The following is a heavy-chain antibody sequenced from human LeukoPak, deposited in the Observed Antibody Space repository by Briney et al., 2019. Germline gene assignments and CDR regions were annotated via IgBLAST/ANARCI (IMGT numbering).Heavy chain of an antibody. CDR2: ISGSGGST. CDR1: GFTFSSYA. CDR3: AKHGDNVWGSFRFGLDY. V-gene: IGHV3-23*01. J-gene: IGHJ4*02. D-gene: IGHD3-16*02. Sequence: GGSLRLSCAASGFTFSSYAMNWVRQAPGKGLEWVSGISGSGGSTYYADSVRGRFTISRDNFKNTLYLQMNSLRAEDTAVYYCAKHGDNVWGSFRFGLDYWGQGTLVTVSS.